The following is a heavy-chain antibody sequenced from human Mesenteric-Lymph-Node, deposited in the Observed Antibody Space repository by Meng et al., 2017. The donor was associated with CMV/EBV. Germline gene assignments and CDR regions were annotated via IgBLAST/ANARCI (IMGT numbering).Heavy chain of an antibody. D-gene: IGHD2-2*01. Sequence: GESLKISCAASGFTFSSYGMHWVRQAPGKGLEWVAVMWYDGTNKFYGDSVKGRFTISRDNAKNSLYLQMNSLRAEDTAVYYCARDRVDCSSTSCHYGMDVWGQGTTVTVSS. J-gene: IGHJ6*02. V-gene: IGHV3-33*01. CDR2: MWYDGTNK. CDR3: ARDRVDCSSTSCHYGMDV. CDR1: GFTFSSYG.